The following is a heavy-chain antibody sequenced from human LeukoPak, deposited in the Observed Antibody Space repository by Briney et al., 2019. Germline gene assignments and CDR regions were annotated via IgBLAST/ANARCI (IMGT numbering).Heavy chain of an antibody. J-gene: IGHJ4*02. D-gene: IGHD3-22*01. V-gene: IGHV3-74*01. CDR2: ISSDGTNT. Sequence: HPGGSLRLSCAASGFTISNYWMHWVRQAPGKGLVWVSRISSDGTNTNYADSVKGRFTISRDNAKNTLYLQMNSLRAEDTAVYYCAKGYYGSRGYCYGNDYWGQGTLVTVSS. CDR3: AKGYYGSRGYCYGNDY. CDR1: GFTISNYW.